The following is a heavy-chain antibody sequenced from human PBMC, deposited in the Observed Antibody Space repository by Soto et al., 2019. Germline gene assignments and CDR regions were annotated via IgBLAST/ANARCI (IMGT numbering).Heavy chain of an antibody. D-gene: IGHD3-3*01. CDR1: GFTFSSYS. V-gene: IGHV3-48*02. CDR3: ARDEGAIFGVAYYYGMDV. CDR2: ISSSSSTI. Sequence: VGSLRLSCAASGFTFSSYSMNWVRQAPGKGLEWVSYISSSSSTIYYADSVKGRFTISRDNAKNSLYLQMNSLRDEDTAVYYCARDEGAIFGVAYYYGMDVWGQGTTVTVSS. J-gene: IGHJ6*02.